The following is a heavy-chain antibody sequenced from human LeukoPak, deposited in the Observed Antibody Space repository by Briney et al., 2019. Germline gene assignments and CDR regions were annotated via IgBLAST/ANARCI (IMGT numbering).Heavy chain of an antibody. CDR2: IDPSDSYT. CDR1: SYSFTSYW. D-gene: IGHD4-23*01. J-gene: IGHJ3*02. V-gene: IGHV5-10-1*01. Sequence: GESLKISCKASSYSFTSYWNSWVRHMPGKGLEWMGRIDPSDSYTNYSPSFQGHVTISADKSISTAYLQWSSLKASDTAMYYCAAAYGGDAFDIWGQGTMVTVSS. CDR3: AAAYGGDAFDI.